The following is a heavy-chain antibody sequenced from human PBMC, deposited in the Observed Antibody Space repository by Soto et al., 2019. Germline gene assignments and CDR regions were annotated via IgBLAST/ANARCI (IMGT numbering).Heavy chain of an antibody. V-gene: IGHV1-18*01. D-gene: IGHD1-1*01. CDR2: VSPKSGNT. J-gene: IGHJ1*01. CDR1: GYNFFDYG. CDR3: ARGRTVSSIGPLLV. Sequence: QIQLVQSGAEVKKPGASVKVSCKASGYNFFDYGVSWVRQAPGQGLGWMGWVSPKSGNTDYARKVQGRVTMTTDISTSTAYMELRGLVSDDTGVYYCARGRTVSSIGPLLVWGQGTLVSVS.